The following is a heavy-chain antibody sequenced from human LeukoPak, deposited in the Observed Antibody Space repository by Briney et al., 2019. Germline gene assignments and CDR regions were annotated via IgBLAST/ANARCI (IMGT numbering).Heavy chain of an antibody. D-gene: IGHD4-11*01. CDR1: GYTFTGYY. J-gene: IGHJ4*02. V-gene: IGHV1-2*06. CDR3: ARGEDSAN. Sequence: GASVKVSCKASGYTFTGYYMHWVRQAPGQGLEWMGRINPNTGSTNYAQRFQGRVTLTRDNDIDTAYMELKRLRSDDTAMYYCARGEDSANWGQGTLVIVSS. CDR2: INPNTGST.